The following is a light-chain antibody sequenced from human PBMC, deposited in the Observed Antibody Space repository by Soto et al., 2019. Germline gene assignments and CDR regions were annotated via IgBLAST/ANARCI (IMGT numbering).Light chain of an antibody. CDR1: SSDVGGYNN. CDR2: EVS. J-gene: IGLJ2*01. V-gene: IGLV2-8*01. CDR3: SSYAGRNNLGV. Sequence: QSALTQPPSASGSPGQSVTISCTGTSSDVGGYNNVSWYQQHPGKAPKLMIYEVSKRPSGVPDRFSGSKSGNTASLTVSGLQAEDEADYYCSSYAGRNNLGVFGGGTKLTVL.